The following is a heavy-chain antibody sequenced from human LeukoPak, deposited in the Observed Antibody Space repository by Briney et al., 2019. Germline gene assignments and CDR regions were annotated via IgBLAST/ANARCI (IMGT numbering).Heavy chain of an antibody. J-gene: IGHJ4*02. D-gene: IGHD4-23*01. CDR2: INPNSGGT. CDR1: GYTFTGSY. Sequence: ASVKVSCKASGYTFTGSYMHWVRQAPGQGLEWMGWINPNSGGTNYAQKFQGRVTMTRDTSISTAYMELSRLRSDDTAVYYCATSTSASVVLDYWGQGTLVTVSS. V-gene: IGHV1-2*02. CDR3: ATSTSASVVLDY.